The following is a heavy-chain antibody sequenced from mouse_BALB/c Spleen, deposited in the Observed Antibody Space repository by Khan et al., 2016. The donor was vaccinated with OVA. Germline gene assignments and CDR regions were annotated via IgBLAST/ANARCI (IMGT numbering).Heavy chain of an antibody. CDR3: AKGVWSYYYTLDY. CDR2: IWGGGST. J-gene: IGHJ4*01. Sequence: VQLVESGPGLVAPSQNLSITCTVSGFSLSDYGVSWIRQPPGKGLEWPGVIWGGGSTYYNSALKSRLNISKDNSKSQVFLKMSSLQSDDTAMFYCAKGVWSYYYTLDYWGQGTSVTVSS. CDR1: GFSLSDYG. V-gene: IGHV2-6-5*01.